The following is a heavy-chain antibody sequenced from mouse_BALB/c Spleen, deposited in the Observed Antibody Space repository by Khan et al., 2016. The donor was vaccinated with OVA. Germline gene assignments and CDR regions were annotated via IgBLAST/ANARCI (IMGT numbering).Heavy chain of an antibody. CDR3: APAGTGDYFDY. V-gene: IGHV14-3*02. D-gene: IGHD4-1*01. J-gene: IGHJ2*01. Sequence: VQLQQSGAELVKPGASVKLSCTASGFNIKDTHMHWVKQRPEQGLEWIGRIDPANDNSKYDPRFQGKATITADTSSNTAYLHLSILTSEATAVYYCAPAGTGDYFDYWGQGTTLTVSS. CDR2: IDPANDNS. CDR1: GFNIKDTH.